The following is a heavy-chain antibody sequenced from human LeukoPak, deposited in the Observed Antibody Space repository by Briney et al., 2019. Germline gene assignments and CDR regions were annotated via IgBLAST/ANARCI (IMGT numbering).Heavy chain of an antibody. Sequence: GGSLRLSCAASGFTFSRFAMSWVRQAPGKGLEWVSGISGSGDSTYYADSVKGRFTISRNNSKNTLYLQMNGLRAEDTAVYYCATYRRGYHDSSESYYFDYWGQGTLVTVSS. V-gene: IGHV3-23*01. CDR1: GFTFSRFA. CDR2: ISGSGDST. D-gene: IGHD3-22*01. CDR3: ATYRRGYHDSSESYYFDY. J-gene: IGHJ4*02.